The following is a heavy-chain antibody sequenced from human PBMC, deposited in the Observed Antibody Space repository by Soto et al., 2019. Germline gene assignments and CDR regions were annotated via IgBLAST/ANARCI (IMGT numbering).Heavy chain of an antibody. CDR3: AKDRVNCSSTSCYEIYYYYYMDV. CDR2: IITILGIA. V-gene: IGHV1-69*04. CDR1: GGTFSSYT. Sequence: SVKVSCKASGGTFSSYTISWVRQAPGQGLEWMGRIITILGIANYAQKFQGRVTITADKSTSTAYMELSSLRSEDTAVYYCAKDRVNCSSTSCYEIYYYYYMDVWGKGTTVTVSS. D-gene: IGHD2-2*01. J-gene: IGHJ6*03.